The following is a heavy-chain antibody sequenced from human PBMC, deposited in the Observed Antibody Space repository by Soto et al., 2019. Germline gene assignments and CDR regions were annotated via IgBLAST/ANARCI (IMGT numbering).Heavy chain of an antibody. V-gene: IGHV3-7*05. J-gene: IGHJ4*02. D-gene: IGHD1-26*01. CDR1: GFSFSNYF. CDR3: AGGAGWEQDY. CDR2: INQDGSAK. Sequence: EVQLVESGGGLVQPGESLRLSCAASGFSFSNYFMTWVRQAPGKGLEWVANINQDGSAKHYVDSVRGRFTTSRDNAKNSLHLEMKSLRVEDTAVYFCAGGAGWEQDYWGQGTLVTVSS.